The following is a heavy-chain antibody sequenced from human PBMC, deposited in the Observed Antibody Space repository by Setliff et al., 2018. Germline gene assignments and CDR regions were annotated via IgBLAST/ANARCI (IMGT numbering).Heavy chain of an antibody. CDR3: ARRGERFFNWFDP. J-gene: IGHJ5*02. CDR2: IYPGDSDT. Sequence: GESLKISCKGSGYSFTGYWIGWVRQMPGKGLEWMGIIYPGDSDTRYSPSFQGQVTISADKSISTAYLQWNSLKASDTALYYCARRGERFFNWFDPWGQGTLVTVSS. V-gene: IGHV5-51*01. D-gene: IGHD2-21*01. CDR1: GYSFTGYW.